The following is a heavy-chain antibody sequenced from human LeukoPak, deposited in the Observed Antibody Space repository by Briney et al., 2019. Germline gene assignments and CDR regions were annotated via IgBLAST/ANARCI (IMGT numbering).Heavy chain of an antibody. J-gene: IGHJ4*02. CDR2: INQDGSEK. CDR1: GFXFSSYW. Sequence: PGGSLRLSCAASGFXFSSYWISWVRQAPGNGLEWVANINQDGSEKYYVDSVKGRSTISRDNAKNSLSLQMNSLRAEDTAVYYCATHVSGWKGFFDYWGQGTLVTVSS. CDR3: ATHVSGWKGFFDY. V-gene: IGHV3-7*03. D-gene: IGHD6-19*01.